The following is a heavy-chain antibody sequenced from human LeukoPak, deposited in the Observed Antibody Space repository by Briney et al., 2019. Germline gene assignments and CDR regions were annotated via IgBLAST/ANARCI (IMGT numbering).Heavy chain of an antibody. Sequence: GGSLRLSCAASGFTFSSYAMSWVRQAPGKGLEWVSAISGSGSSTYYADSVKGRFAISRDNSKNTLYLQMNSLRAEDTAVYFCPKQDPLEGYNWFDPWGQGTLVTVSS. CDR1: GFTFSSYA. CDR2: ISGSGSST. J-gene: IGHJ5*02. V-gene: IGHV3-23*01. CDR3: PKQDPLEGYNWFDP. D-gene: IGHD5-24*01.